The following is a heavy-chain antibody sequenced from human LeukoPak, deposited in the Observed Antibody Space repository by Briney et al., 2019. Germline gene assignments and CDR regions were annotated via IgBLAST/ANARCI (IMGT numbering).Heavy chain of an antibody. D-gene: IGHD6-6*01. CDR2: VYYTGST. CDR1: GVSIISRSHY. Sequence: PSETLSLTCTVSGVSIISRSHYWGWIRRPPGKGLEWIGSVYYTGSTYYNPSLKSRVTISVDTSKNQVSLKLSSVTAADTAVYYCARKLHWGQGTLVTVSS. V-gene: IGHV4-39*01. J-gene: IGHJ4*02. CDR3: ARKLH.